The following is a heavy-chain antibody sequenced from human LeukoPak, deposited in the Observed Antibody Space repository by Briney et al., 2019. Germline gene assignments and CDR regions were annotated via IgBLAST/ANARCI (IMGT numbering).Heavy chain of an antibody. D-gene: IGHD6-19*01. J-gene: IGHJ4*02. CDR2: ISSSSSYI. CDR1: GFTFSSDS. V-gene: IGHV3-21*01. Sequence: GGSLRLSWAASGFTFSSDSMNWVRQAPGKGLEWVSSISSSSSYIYYADSVKGRFTISRDNAKNSLYLQMNSLRAEDTAVYYCARDPSGWYYFDYWGQGTLVTVAS. CDR3: ARDPSGWYYFDY.